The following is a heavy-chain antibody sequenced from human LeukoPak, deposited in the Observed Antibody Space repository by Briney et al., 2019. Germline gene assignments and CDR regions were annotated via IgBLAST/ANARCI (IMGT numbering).Heavy chain of an antibody. V-gene: IGHV4-61*02. CDR3: ARVNYDTNY. Sequence: SETLSLTCTVSGGSISSGSYYWRWIRQPAGKGLEWIGRIYTSGSTNYNPSLKSRVTISVDTSKNQFSLKLSSVTAADTAVYYCARVNYDTNYWGQGTLVTVSS. D-gene: IGHD3-22*01. CDR2: IYTSGST. J-gene: IGHJ4*02. CDR1: GGSISSGSYY.